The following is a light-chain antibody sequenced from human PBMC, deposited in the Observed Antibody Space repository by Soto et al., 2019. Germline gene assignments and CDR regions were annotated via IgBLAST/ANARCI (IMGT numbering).Light chain of an antibody. CDR2: GAS. J-gene: IGKJ2*01. CDR3: QQYNNWPPYT. V-gene: IGKV3-15*01. Sequence: EIVMTQSPATLSVSPGERATLSCRASQSVSSNLAWYQQKPGHAPRLLIYGASTRATGIPARFSGSVSGTEFTLTISILQSEDFAVYYCQQYNNWPPYTFGQGTKLEIQ. CDR1: QSVSSN.